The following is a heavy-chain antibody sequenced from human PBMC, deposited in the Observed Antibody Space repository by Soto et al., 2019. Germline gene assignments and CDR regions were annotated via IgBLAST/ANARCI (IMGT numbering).Heavy chain of an antibody. Sequence: GASVKVSCKASGYTFTSYGMHWVRQAPGQRLEWMGWINAGNGNTKYSQKFQGRVTITRDTSASTAYMELSSLRSEDTAVYYCASEFNDILTGYPGGAFDYWGQGTLVTVSS. CDR1: GYTFTSYG. CDR2: INAGNGNT. V-gene: IGHV1-3*01. D-gene: IGHD3-9*01. J-gene: IGHJ4*02. CDR3: ASEFNDILTGYPGGAFDY.